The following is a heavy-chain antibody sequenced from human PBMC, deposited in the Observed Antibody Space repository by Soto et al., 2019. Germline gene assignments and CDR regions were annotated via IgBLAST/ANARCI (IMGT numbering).Heavy chain of an antibody. V-gene: IGHV3-33*01. J-gene: IGHJ4*02. CDR3: ARELGFRGKIDY. CDR2: IWYDGSNK. D-gene: IGHD3-10*01. Sequence: QVQLVESGGGVVQPGRSLRLSCAASGFTFSSYGMHWVRQAPGKGLEWVAVIWYDGSNKYYADSVKGRFTISRDNSKNTLYLQMNSLRAEDTAVYYCARELGFRGKIDYWGQGTLVTVSS. CDR1: GFTFSSYG.